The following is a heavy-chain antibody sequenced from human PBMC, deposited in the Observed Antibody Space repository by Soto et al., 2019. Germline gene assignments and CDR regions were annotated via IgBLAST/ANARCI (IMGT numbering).Heavy chain of an antibody. D-gene: IGHD3-16*01. CDR2: IWYDGSNK. J-gene: IGHJ4*01. CDR1: GFTFSNYG. Sequence: QVQRMESGGGVVQPGRSLRLSCTTSGFTFSNYGYHWARQAPGKGLEWVAVIWYDGSNKYYTESVKGRFTISRDDSKNTLYLQMNSRRAEDTAVYYCARYLGHFDRGGSYFDYWGHGTLVTVSS. CDR3: ARYLGHFDRGGSYFDY. V-gene: IGHV3-33*01.